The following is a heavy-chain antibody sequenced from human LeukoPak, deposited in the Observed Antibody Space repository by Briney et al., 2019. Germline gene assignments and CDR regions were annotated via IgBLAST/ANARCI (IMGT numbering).Heavy chain of an antibody. CDR3: ARDQSLYGSGSYSHY. J-gene: IGHJ4*02. D-gene: IGHD3-10*01. CDR2: INHSGST. Sequence: SENLSLTCAVYGGSFSGYYWSWIRQPPGKGLEWIGEINHSGSTNYNPSLKSRATISVDTFKNLFPLKLSSVTAEDTAVYYYARDQSLYGSGSYSHYWGQGNLGTVS. CDR1: GGSFSGYY. V-gene: IGHV4-34*01.